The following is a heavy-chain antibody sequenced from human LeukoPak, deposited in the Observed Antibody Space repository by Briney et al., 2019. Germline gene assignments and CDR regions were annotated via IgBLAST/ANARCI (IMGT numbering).Heavy chain of an antibody. CDR2: INSDGSSI. CDR1: GISLSNYW. J-gene: IGHJ4*02. V-gene: IGHV3-74*01. Sequence: GGSLRLSCAASGISLSNYWMHWVRQAPGKGLVWVSRINSDGSSITYADSVKGRFTISRDNARNTLYLQRNSLRAEDTAVYYCARRGLNSSPIWGQGTLVTVAS. D-gene: IGHD6-13*01. CDR3: ARRGLNSSPI.